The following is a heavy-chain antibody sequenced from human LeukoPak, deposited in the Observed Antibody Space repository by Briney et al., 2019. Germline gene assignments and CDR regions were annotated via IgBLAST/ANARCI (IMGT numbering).Heavy chain of an antibody. Sequence: SGTLSLTCTVSGGSISRGTYYWSWIRQHPGKGLEWIGYIYYSGSVYYNPSLKSRVTISVDTSKNQFSLKLSSVTAADTAVYYCARGSGYFDYWGQGTLVTVSS. CDR1: GGSISRGTYY. J-gene: IGHJ4*02. V-gene: IGHV4-31*03. CDR3: ARGSGYFDY. CDR2: IYYSGSV. D-gene: IGHD1-26*01.